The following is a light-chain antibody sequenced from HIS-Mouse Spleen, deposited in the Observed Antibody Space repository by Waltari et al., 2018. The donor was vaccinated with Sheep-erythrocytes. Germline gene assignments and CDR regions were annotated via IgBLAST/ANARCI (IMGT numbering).Light chain of an antibody. V-gene: IGLV3-25*03. CDR3: QSADSSGTYV. J-gene: IGLJ1*01. CDR2: KDS. CDR1: ALPKQY. Sequence: SYELTQPPSVSVSPGQTARLTCSGDALPKQYAYWYQQKPGQAPVVVIYKDSERPSGIPARFSGSSSGTTVTLTISGVQAEDEADYYCQSADSSGTYVFGTGTKVTVL.